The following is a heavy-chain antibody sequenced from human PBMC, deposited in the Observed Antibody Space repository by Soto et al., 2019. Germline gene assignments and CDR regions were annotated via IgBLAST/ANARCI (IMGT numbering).Heavy chain of an antibody. CDR3: ARGRNWFDP. CDR1: GGSISSSSYY. J-gene: IGHJ5*02. V-gene: IGHV4-39*01. CDR2: IYYSGST. Sequence: TLSLTCTVSGGSISSSSYYWGWIRQPPGKGLEWIGSIYYSGSTYYNPSLKSRVTISVDTSKNQFSLKLSSVTAADTAVYYCARGRNWFDPWGQGTLVTVSS.